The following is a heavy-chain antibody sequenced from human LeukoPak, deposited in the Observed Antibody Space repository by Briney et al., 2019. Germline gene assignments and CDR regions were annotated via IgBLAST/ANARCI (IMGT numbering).Heavy chain of an antibody. CDR1: GFTFSSYS. V-gene: IGHV3-21*01. CDR3: ASEYYYDSSGYYYVSSYFDY. D-gene: IGHD3-22*01. CDR2: ISSSSSYI. J-gene: IGHJ4*02. Sequence: PGGSLRLSCAGSGFTFSSYSMKWVRQAPGKGLEWVSSISSSSSYIYYADSVKGRFTISRDNAKNSLYLQMNSLRAEDTAVYYCASEYYYDSSGYYYVSSYFDYWGQGTLVTVSS.